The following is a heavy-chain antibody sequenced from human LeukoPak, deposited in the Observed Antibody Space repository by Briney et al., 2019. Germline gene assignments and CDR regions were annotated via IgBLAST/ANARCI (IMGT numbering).Heavy chain of an antibody. D-gene: IGHD3-3*01. CDR2: IGTAGDT. CDR1: GFTFSSYD. J-gene: IGHJ4*02. Sequence: GGSLRLSCAASGFTFSSYDMHWVRQATGKGLEWVSAIGTAGDTYYPGSVKGRFTISRENAKNFLYLQMNSLRAEDTAVYYCARTNYGFWSGYYDGWGQGTLVTVSS. V-gene: IGHV3-13*01. CDR3: ARTNYGFWSGYYDG.